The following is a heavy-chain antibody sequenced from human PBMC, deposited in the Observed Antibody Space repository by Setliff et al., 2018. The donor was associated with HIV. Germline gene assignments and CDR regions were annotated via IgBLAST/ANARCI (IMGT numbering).Heavy chain of an antibody. CDR2: ISAYNGNT. Sequence: ASVKVSCKASGFSFTKYGFSWVRQAPGQGLEWMGWISAYNGNTNYGQKLQGRLTMTTDTSTTTAYMELRSLRSDDTAVYFCAREKESCIGGDCWRNAFDIWGQGTRVTVS. D-gene: IGHD2-21*02. J-gene: IGHJ3*02. CDR3: AREKESCIGGDCWRNAFDI. CDR1: GFSFTKYG. V-gene: IGHV1-18*01.